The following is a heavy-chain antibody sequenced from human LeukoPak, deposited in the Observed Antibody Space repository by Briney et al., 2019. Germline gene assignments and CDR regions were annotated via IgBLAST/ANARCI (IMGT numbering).Heavy chain of an antibody. CDR1: GFTFSSYE. V-gene: IGHV3-7*01. CDR2: IKQDGSEK. Sequence: GGSLRLSCAASGFTFSSYEMNWVRQAPGKGLEWVANIKQDGSEKYYVDSVKGRFTISRDNAKNSLYLQMNSLRAEDTAVYYCARVAVVTAVFQHWGQGTLVTVSS. D-gene: IGHD2-21*02. J-gene: IGHJ1*01. CDR3: ARVAVVTAVFQH.